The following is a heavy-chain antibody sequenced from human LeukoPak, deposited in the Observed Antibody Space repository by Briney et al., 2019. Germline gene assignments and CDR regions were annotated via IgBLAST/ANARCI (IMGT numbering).Heavy chain of an antibody. J-gene: IGHJ6*04. D-gene: IGHD3-3*01. Sequence: SETLSLTCTVSGGSISSSSYYWGWIRQPPGKGLEWIGSIYYSGSTYYNPSLKSRVTISVDTSKNQFSLKLSSVTAADTAVYYCAKQGPGLFTVFTPNDVWGKGTTVTVSS. CDR3: AKQGPGLFTVFTPNDV. CDR2: IYYSGST. V-gene: IGHV4-39*07. CDR1: GGSISSSSYY.